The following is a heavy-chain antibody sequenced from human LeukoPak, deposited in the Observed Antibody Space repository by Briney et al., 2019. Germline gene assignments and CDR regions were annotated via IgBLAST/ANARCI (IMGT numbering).Heavy chain of an antibody. CDR1: GGSISSGSYY. Sequence: SETLSLTCTVSGGSISSGSYYWSWIRQPAGKGLEWIGRIYTSGSTNYNPSLKSRVTISVDTSKNQFSLKLSSVTAADTAVYYCASYGSGTDYWGQGTLVTVSS. J-gene: IGHJ4*02. CDR3: ASYGSGTDY. CDR2: IYTSGST. D-gene: IGHD3-10*01. V-gene: IGHV4-61*02.